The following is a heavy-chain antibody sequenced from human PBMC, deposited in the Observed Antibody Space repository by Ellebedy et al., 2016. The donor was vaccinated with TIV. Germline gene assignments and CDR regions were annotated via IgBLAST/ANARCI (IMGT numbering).Heavy chain of an antibody. Sequence: GESLKISXVASGFTFTSYTMHWVRQAPGKGLECVAFISFDGSNQYYGDSVKGRFTISRDNSNNTVFLQMNSLRLEDTAVYFCAKEGRGSYPLDHWGQGTLVTVSS. V-gene: IGHV3-30-3*01. CDR1: GFTFTSYT. CDR2: ISFDGSNQ. D-gene: IGHD1-26*01. CDR3: AKEGRGSYPLDH. J-gene: IGHJ4*02.